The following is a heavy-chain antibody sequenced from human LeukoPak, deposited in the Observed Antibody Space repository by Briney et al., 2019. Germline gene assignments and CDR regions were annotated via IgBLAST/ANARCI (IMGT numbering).Heavy chain of an antibody. J-gene: IGHJ5*02. CDR2: INHSGST. V-gene: IGHV4-34*01. Sequence: SETLSLTCAVYGGSFSGYYWSWIRQPPGKGLEWIGEINHSGSTNYNPSLKSRVTISVDTSKNQFSLKLSSVTAADTAVYYCARGRKWFDPWGQGTLVTVSS. CDR3: ARGRKWFDP. CDR1: GGSFSGYY.